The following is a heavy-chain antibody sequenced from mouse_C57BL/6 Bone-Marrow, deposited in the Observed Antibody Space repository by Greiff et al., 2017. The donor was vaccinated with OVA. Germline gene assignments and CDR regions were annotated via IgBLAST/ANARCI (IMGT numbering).Heavy chain of an antibody. V-gene: IGHV1-64*01. CDR3: ASSAATVVATGDY. Sequence: VQLQQPGAELVKPGASVTLSCKASGYTFTSYWMHWVKQRPVQGLEWIGMIHPNSGSTDYNEKFKSKAILTVDKSSSTAYMQLSSLTSVDSAVYYCASSAATVVATGDYWGQGTTLTVSS. D-gene: IGHD1-1*01. J-gene: IGHJ2*01. CDR2: IHPNSGST. CDR1: GYTFTSYW.